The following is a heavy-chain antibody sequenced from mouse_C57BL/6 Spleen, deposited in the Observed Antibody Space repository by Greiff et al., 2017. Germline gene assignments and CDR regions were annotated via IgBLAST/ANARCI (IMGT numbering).Heavy chain of an antibody. V-gene: IGHV1-66*01. CDR2: IYPGSGNT. D-gene: IGHD2-2*01. Sequence: QVQLQQSGPELVKPGASVKISCKASGYSFTSYYIHWVKQRPGQGLEWIGWIYPGSGNTKYNEKFKGKATLTADTSSSTAYMQLSSLTSEDSAVYYCAREGYDGGAWFAYWGQGTLVTVSA. CDR1: GYSFTSYY. J-gene: IGHJ3*01. CDR3: AREGYDGGAWFAY.